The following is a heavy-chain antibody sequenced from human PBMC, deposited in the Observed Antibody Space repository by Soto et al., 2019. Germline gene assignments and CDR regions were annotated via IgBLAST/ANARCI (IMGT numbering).Heavy chain of an antibody. CDR1: GYTFTSYA. Sequence: QVQLVQSGAEVKKPGASVKVSCKASGYTFTSYAMHWVRQAPGQRLEWMGWINAGNGNTKYSQKFQGSVTITRDTPASTAYMELSSLRSEDTAVYYCARVPSPRVAVAGDDYWGQGTLVTVSS. D-gene: IGHD6-19*01. V-gene: IGHV1-3*01. J-gene: IGHJ4*02. CDR3: ARVPSPRVAVAGDDY. CDR2: INAGNGNT.